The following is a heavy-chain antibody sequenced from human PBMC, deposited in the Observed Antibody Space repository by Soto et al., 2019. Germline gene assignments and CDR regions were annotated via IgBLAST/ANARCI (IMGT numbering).Heavy chain of an antibody. Sequence: PGGSLRFSCAASGFTVSSNCISWVRQAPGKGLKWVSVIYSGGSTYYADSVKGRFTISRDNSKNTLYLQMNSLRAEDTAVYYCARDTATGSYGPDYYYGMDVWGQGTTVTVSS. V-gene: IGHV3-53*01. J-gene: IGHJ6*02. CDR2: IYSGGST. D-gene: IGHD5-18*01. CDR1: GFTVSSNC. CDR3: ARDTATGSYGPDYYYGMDV.